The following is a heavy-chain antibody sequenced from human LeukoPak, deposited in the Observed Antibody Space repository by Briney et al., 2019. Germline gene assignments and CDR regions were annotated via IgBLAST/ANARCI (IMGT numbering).Heavy chain of an antibody. D-gene: IGHD6-19*01. J-gene: IGHJ4*02. CDR1: GGSFSGYY. Sequence: SETLSLTCAVSGGSFSGYYWTWIRQPPGKGLEWIGSIYYSGSTYYNPSLKSRVTISVDTSKNQFSLKLSSVTAADTAVYYCARHETAVADPFDYWGQGTLVTVSS. CDR2: IYYSGST. V-gene: IGHV4-39*01. CDR3: ARHETAVADPFDY.